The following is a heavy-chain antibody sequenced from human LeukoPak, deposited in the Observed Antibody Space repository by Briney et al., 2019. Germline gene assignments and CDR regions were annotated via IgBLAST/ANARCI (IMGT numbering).Heavy chain of an antibody. D-gene: IGHD6-6*01. CDR3: AKKYTPSSGAFDI. CDR2: ISGSGGNT. V-gene: IGHV3-23*01. J-gene: IGHJ3*02. CDR1: GFTFSSFS. Sequence: GVTLRLSCAASGFTFSSFSMNWVRQAPGKGREGVSVISGSGGNTFYADSGKGRFTISRDNSENTLYLQMNSLRAEDTAVYYCAKKYTPSSGAFDIWGQGTIVIVSS.